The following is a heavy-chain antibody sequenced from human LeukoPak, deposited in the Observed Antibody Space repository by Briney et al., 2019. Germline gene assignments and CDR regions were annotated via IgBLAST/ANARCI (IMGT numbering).Heavy chain of an antibody. Sequence: GGSLRLSCAASGFTVSSNYMSWVRQAPGKGLEWVSVIYSGGSTYYADSVKGRFTISRDNSKNTLYLQMNSPRAEDTAVYYCARDLYCSGGSCSPLFQHWGQGTLVTVSS. CDR1: GFTVSSNY. CDR3: ARDLYCSGGSCSPLFQH. J-gene: IGHJ1*01. V-gene: IGHV3-53*01. D-gene: IGHD2-15*01. CDR2: IYSGGST.